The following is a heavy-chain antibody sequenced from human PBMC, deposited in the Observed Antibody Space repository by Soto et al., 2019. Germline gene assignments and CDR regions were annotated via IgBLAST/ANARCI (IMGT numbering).Heavy chain of an antibody. CDR2: ISYDGSNE. J-gene: IGHJ4*02. CDR3: ATRYYYGSGSYHLDY. D-gene: IGHD3-10*01. Sequence: QVQLVESGGGVVQPGRSLRLSCAASGFTFSSYAIHWVRQAPGKGLEWVSLISYDGSNEYYADSVKGRFTVSRDNSKNTLYLQMNSLRAEDTAVYYCATRYYYGSGSYHLDYWGQGTLVTDSS. CDR1: GFTFSSYA. V-gene: IGHV3-30*03.